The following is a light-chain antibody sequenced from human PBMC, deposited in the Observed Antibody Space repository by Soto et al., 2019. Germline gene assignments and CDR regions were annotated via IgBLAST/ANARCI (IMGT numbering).Light chain of an antibody. V-gene: IGKV2-30*01. CDR2: KVS. J-gene: IGKJ1*01. CDR1: QSLVYSDGNTY. Sequence: DVVMTQSPLSLPVTLGQPASISCRSSQSLVYSDGNTYLDWFQQRPGQSPRRLIYKVSTRDSGVPDRFSGSGSGTDFTLKISRVEVEDVGIYYCMQGTYWPRPFGQGTKVDIK. CDR3: MQGTYWPRP.